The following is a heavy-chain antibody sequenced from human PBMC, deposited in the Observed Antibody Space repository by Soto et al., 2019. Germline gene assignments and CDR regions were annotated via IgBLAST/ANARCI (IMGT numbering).Heavy chain of an antibody. D-gene: IGHD3-22*01. J-gene: IGHJ4*02. CDR1: GYTFTSYA. V-gene: IGHV1-18*01. CDR3: ARDVNYYDSSGLGPLGHFDY. Sequence: GASVKVSCKASGYTFTSYAMHWVRQAPGQGLEWMGWISAYNGNTNYAQKLQGRVTMTTDTSTSTAYMELRSLRSDDTAVYYCARDVNYYDSSGLGPLGHFDYWGQGTLVTVSS. CDR2: ISAYNGNT.